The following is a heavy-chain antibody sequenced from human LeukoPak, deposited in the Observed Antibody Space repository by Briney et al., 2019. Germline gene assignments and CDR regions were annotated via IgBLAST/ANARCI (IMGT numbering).Heavy chain of an antibody. Sequence: GGSLRLSCAASGFTFSSYATSWVRQAPGKGLEWVSAISGSGGSTYYADSVKGRLTISRDNSKNTLYLQMNSLRAEDTAVYYCAKEVPMVRGVKYFDYWGQGTLVTVSS. V-gene: IGHV3-23*01. J-gene: IGHJ4*02. D-gene: IGHD3-10*01. CDR1: GFTFSSYA. CDR2: ISGSGGST. CDR3: AKEVPMVRGVKYFDY.